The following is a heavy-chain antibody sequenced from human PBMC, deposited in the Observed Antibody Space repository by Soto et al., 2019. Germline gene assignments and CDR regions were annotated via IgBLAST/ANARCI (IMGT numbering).Heavy chain of an antibody. Sequence: QVQLQESGPGLVKPSGTLSLTCAVSGGSISSSNWWSWVHQPPGKGLEWIGEIYHSGSTNYNPSLKSRVTISVDKSKNQFSLKLSSVTAADTVVYYCATDQGGYDTNYYYGMDVWGQGTTVTVSS. D-gene: IGHD5-12*01. CDR2: IYHSGST. J-gene: IGHJ6*02. V-gene: IGHV4-4*02. CDR3: ATDQGGYDTNYYYGMDV. CDR1: GGSISSSNW.